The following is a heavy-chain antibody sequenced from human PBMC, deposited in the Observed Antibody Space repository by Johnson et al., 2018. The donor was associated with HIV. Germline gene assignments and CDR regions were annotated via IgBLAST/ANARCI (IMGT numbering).Heavy chain of an antibody. CDR3: ARVQLLADDVFNI. CDR1: GFTFSTNW. J-gene: IGHJ3*02. CDR2: INSDGSST. Sequence: EVQLVESGGGLIQPGGSLRLSCVGSGFTFSTNWMHWVRQAPGKGLVWVSRINSDGSSTSYAESVKGRFTISRDNAKNTLYLQMDSLGAEDTAVYYCARVQLLADDVFNIWGQGTMVTVSS. V-gene: IGHV3-74*02. D-gene: IGHD3-10*01.